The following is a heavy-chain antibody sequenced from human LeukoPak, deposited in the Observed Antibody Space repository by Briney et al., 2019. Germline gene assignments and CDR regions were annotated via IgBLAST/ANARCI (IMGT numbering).Heavy chain of an antibody. CDR2: IYSGGST. D-gene: IGHD6-19*01. CDR3: ARVSSGWPPNWFDP. Sequence: GGCLRLSCAASGFTVSSNYMSWVRQAPGKGLEWGSVIYSGGSTYYADSVKGRFTISRDNSKNTLYLQMNSLRAEDTAVYYCARVSSGWPPNWFDPWGQGTLVTVSS. CDR1: GFTVSSNY. J-gene: IGHJ5*02. V-gene: IGHV3-66*01.